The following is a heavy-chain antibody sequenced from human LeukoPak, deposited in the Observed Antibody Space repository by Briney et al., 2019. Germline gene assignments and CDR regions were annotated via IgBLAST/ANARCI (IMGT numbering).Heavy chain of an antibody. CDR1: GGSISSSGGSISSSSTYY. V-gene: IGHV4-39*01. Sequence: PSETLSLTCTVSGGSISSSGGSISSSSTYYWAWIRQPPGKGLEWIGSIDYSGSTYYNPSLKSRVTISGDTSKNQFSLKLSSVTAADTAVFFCARHSHSGGYAYWGQGTLVTVSS. CDR3: ARHSHSGGYAY. CDR2: IDYSGST. J-gene: IGHJ4*02. D-gene: IGHD1-26*01.